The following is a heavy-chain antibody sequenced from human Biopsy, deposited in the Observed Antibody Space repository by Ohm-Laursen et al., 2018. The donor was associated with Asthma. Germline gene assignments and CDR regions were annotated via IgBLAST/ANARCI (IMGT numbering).Heavy chain of an antibody. Sequence: SLRLSCAASGFAVSRDYMFWVCQGPGKGLEWVSVIYSGGGTYYADSVQRRVTISRDFSKNTLHLQMNSLRAEDTAVYYCAKDWKSLYVQYFFEYWGQGTLVTVSS. CDR3: AKDWKSLYVQYFFEY. D-gene: IGHD5/OR15-5a*01. CDR1: GFAVSRDY. V-gene: IGHV3-53*01. CDR2: IYSGGGT. J-gene: IGHJ4*02.